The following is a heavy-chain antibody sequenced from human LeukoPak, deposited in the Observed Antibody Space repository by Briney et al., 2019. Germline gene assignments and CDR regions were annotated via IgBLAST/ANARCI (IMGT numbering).Heavy chain of an antibody. V-gene: IGHV3-48*04. Sequence: PGRSLRLSCAASGFTFSSYGMHWVRQAPGKGLEWVSYMSSTGATIYYADSVKGRFTISRDNARNLLYLQMNSLRAEDTAVYYCARAAMVRGGKSYYYGMDVWGQGTTVTVSS. CDR2: MSSTGATI. CDR3: ARAAMVRGGKSYYYGMDV. CDR1: GFTFSSYG. J-gene: IGHJ6*02. D-gene: IGHD3-10*01.